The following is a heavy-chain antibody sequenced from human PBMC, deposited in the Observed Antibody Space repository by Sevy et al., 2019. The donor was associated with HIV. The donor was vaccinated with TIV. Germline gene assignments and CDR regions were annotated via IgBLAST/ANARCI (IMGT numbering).Heavy chain of an antibody. V-gene: IGHV3-11*01. J-gene: IGHJ3*02. D-gene: IGHD2-2*01. CDR1: GFIFSDYNY. Sequence: GGSLRLSCAASGFIFSDYNYMIWIRQSPGKGLEWISDISSSGTKYYRESVKGRFTVSRDNAKNSLYLQMNNLRAEDTALYYCASPPKPCTSTSCPFDAFYMWGQGTMVTVSS. CDR3: ASPPKPCTSTSCPFDAFYM. CDR2: ISSSGTK.